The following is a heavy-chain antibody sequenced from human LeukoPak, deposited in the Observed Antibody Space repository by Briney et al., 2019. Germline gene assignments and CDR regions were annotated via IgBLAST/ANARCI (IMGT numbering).Heavy chain of an antibody. D-gene: IGHD2-2*02. J-gene: IGHJ4*02. CDR2: IRYDGSNK. CDR1: GFTFSSYG. V-gene: IGHV3-30*02. CDR3: AKGERGYCSSTSCYKVDY. Sequence: GGSLRLSWAASGFTFSSYGMHWVRQAPGKGLEWVAFIRYDGSNKYYADSVKGRFTISRDNSKNTLYLQMNSLRAEDTAVYYCAKGERGYCSSTSCYKVDYWGQGTPVTVSS.